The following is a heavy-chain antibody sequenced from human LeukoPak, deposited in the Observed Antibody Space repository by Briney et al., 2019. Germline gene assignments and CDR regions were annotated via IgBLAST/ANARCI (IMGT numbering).Heavy chain of an antibody. CDR3: AREGSHDYGDYYWFDP. CDR2: INPNSGGT. CDR1: GYTFTGYY. J-gene: IGHJ5*02. V-gene: IGHV1-2*02. D-gene: IGHD4-17*01. Sequence: ASVKVSCKASGYTFTGYYMHWVRQAPGQGLEWMGWINPNSGGTNYAQKFQGRVTMTRDTSISTAYMELSRLRSDDTDVYYCAREGSHDYGDYYWFDPWGQGTLVTVSS.